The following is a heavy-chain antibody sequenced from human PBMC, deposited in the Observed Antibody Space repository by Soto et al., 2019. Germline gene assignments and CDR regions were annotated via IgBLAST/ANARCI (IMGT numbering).Heavy chain of an antibody. D-gene: IGHD2-2*02. CDR1: GYSFTNFF. J-gene: IGHJ4*02. CDR2: INPSGGST. Sequence: QVLLVQSGTEVAKPGASVKVSCEASGYSFTNFFMHWVRQAPGQGLEWMGMINPSGGSTSYAQKCQGRVTMTADTFTTTAYMEVTSLTSEDTAVYYCARDRRYCSGISCYNFLGPDYWGQGTLVTVSS. V-gene: IGHV1-46*01. CDR3: ARDRRYCSGISCYNFLGPDY.